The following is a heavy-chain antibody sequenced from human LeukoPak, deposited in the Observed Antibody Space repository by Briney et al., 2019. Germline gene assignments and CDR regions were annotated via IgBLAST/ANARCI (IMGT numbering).Heavy chain of an antibody. CDR2: IYWDDDK. V-gene: IGHV2-5*02. D-gene: IGHD3-9*01. J-gene: IGHJ5*02. Sequence: SGPTLVNPTQTLTLTCTFSGFSLSTSGVGVGWIRQPPGKALEWLALIYWDDDKRYSPSLKSRLTITKDTSKNQVVLTMTNMDPVDTATYYCAHRHVRIWHYDILTGYAWFDPWGQGTLVTVSS. CDR1: GFSLSTSGVG. CDR3: AHRHVRIWHYDILTGYAWFDP.